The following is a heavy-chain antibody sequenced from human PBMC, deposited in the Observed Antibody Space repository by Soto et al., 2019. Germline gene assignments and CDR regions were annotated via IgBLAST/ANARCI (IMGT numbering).Heavy chain of an antibody. CDR2: IYSGGST. V-gene: IGHV3-53*01. D-gene: IGHD4-17*01. Sequence: PGGSLRRSCAASGFTVSGNYMSWGRQAPGKGLEWVSVIYSGGSTCYADSVKGRFTISRDNSKNTLYLQMNSLRAEDTAVYYCARDYGDYGFDYWGQGTLVTVSS. J-gene: IGHJ4*02. CDR1: GFTVSGNY. CDR3: ARDYGDYGFDY.